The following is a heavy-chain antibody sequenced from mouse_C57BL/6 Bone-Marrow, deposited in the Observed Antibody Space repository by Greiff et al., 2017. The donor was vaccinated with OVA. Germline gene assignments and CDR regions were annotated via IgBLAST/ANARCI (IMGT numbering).Heavy chain of an antibody. J-gene: IGHJ2*01. Sequence: EVQGVESGAELVRPGASVKFSCTASGFNIKDDYMHWVKQRPEQGLDWIGWIDPENGDTESAPKFQGKATITADTSSNTAYLQLSRLTSRDTAVYYCTSYGNFDYWGQGTTLTVSS. CDR1: GFNIKDDY. CDR3: TSYGNFDY. V-gene: IGHV14-4*01. D-gene: IGHD2-1*01. CDR2: IDPENGDT.